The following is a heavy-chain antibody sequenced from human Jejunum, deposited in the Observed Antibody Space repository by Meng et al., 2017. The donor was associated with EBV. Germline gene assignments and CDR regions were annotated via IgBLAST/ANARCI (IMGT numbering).Heavy chain of an antibody. J-gene: IGHJ4*02. D-gene: IGHD3-16*01. CDR1: GDSIIITDTW. CDR2: IFHAGNT. Sequence: QGWGPGLLTPPCPLSLTCGVSGDSIIITDTWWSWVRKPPGKGLEWIGEIFHAGNTNYNPPLKSQVTMSVDTSKNQFSLNLSSVTAADSAVYYCARGSHYTWDVWGQGTLVTVSS. CDR3: ARGSHYTWDV. V-gene: IGHV4-4*03.